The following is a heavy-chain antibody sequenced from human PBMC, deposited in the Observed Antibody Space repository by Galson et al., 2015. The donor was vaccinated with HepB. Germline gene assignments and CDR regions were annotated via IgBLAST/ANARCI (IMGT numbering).Heavy chain of an antibody. CDR2: ISYDGSNK. J-gene: IGHJ4*02. Sequence: SLRLSCAASGFTFSSYGMHWVRQAPGKGLEWVAVISYDGSNKYYADSVKGRFTISRDNSKNTLYLQMSSLGAEDTAVYYCVKGRFYDYWGQGTLVTVSS. CDR3: VKGRFYDY. V-gene: IGHV3-30*18. CDR1: GFTFSSYG.